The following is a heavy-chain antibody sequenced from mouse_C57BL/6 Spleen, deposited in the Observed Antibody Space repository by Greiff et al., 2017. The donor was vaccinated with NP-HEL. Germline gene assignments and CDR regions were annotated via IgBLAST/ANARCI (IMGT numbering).Heavy chain of an antibody. D-gene: IGHD1-1*01. V-gene: IGHV1-80*01. CDR2: IYPGDGDT. Sequence: VQLQQSGASVKISCKASGYAFSSYWMNWVKQRPGKGLEWIGQIYPGDGDTNYNGKFKGKATLTADKSSSTAYMQLSSLTSEDSAVYFCARSTVPFYFDYWGQGTTLTVSS. CDR3: ARSTVPFYFDY. CDR1: GYAFSSYW. J-gene: IGHJ2*01.